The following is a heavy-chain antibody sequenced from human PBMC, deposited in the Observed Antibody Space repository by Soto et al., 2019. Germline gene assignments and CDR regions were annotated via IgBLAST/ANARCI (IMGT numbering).Heavy chain of an antibody. J-gene: IGHJ4*02. CDR2: IHYSGVT. Sequence: QVQLQESGPGLLKPSQTLSLTCNVSVGAITNDGYYWSWIRQHPGKALEWIGNIHYSGVTYYNPTLKSRAAISVDISKHQFSLKLNSVTAADTAVYYCARLDLCYDYWGQGILVTVSS. CDR3: ARLDLCYDY. D-gene: IGHD2-15*01. V-gene: IGHV4-31*03. CDR1: VGAITNDGYY.